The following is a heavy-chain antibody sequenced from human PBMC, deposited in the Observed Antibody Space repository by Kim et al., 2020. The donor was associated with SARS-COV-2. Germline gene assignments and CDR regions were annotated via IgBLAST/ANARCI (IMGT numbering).Heavy chain of an antibody. V-gene: IGHV3-49*04. CDR1: GFTFGDNS. Sequence: GGSLRLSCTASGFTFGDNSVSWVRQAPGKGLEWLSFIRSKAYGGTAEFAASVKGRFTISRDDSRTIAYLQMNSLQSEDTAVYYCTRVLVNQAVATHYYFGMDVWGQGTTVTVSS. J-gene: IGHJ6*02. CDR2: IRSKAYGGTA. CDR3: TRVLVNQAVATHYYFGMDV. D-gene: IGHD6-25*01.